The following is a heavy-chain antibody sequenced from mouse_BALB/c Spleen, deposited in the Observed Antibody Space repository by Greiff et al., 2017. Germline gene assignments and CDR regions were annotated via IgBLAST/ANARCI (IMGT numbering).Heavy chain of an antibody. D-gene: IGHD3-1*01. CDR2: INPSNGRT. Sequence: QVQLQQPGAELVKPGASVKLSCKASGYTFTSYWMHWVKQRPGQGLEWIGEINPSNGRTNYNEKFKSKATLTVDKSSSTAYMQLSSLTSEDSAVYFCARGGSGYPYYYAMDYWGQGTSVTVSS. J-gene: IGHJ4*01. CDR3: ARGGSGYPYYYAMDY. V-gene: IGHV1S81*02. CDR1: GYTFTSYW.